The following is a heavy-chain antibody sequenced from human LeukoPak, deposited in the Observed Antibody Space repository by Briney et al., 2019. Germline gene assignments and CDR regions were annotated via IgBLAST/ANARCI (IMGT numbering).Heavy chain of an antibody. CDR2: IYGDGST. CDR1: GFTVSSNY. Sequence: GGSLRLSCTASGFTVSSNYMTWVRQAPGKGLEWVSVIYGDGSTYYADSVKGRFTISRDNSKNTLHFQMNSLRAEDTAVYFCARRQYGSGSYATWGQGTLVTVSS. CDR3: ARRQYGSGSYAT. V-gene: IGHV3-66*04. J-gene: IGHJ5*02. D-gene: IGHD3-10*01.